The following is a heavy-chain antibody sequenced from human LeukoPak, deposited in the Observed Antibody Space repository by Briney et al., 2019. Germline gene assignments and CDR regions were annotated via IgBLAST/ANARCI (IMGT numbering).Heavy chain of an antibody. Sequence: GGSLRLSCAASGFTFSSYCMSWVRQAPGKELKWVANIKQDGSEKYYVDSVKGRFTISRDNAKNSLYLQMNSLRAEDTAVYYCAREGDSSSSRGFDYWGQGTLVTVSS. CDR3: AREGDSSSSRGFDY. CDR2: IKQDGSEK. J-gene: IGHJ4*02. CDR1: GFTFSSYC. D-gene: IGHD6-6*01. V-gene: IGHV3-7*03.